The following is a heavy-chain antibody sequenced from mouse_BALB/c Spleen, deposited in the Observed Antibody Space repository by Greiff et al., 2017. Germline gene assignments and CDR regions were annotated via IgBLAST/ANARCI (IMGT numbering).Heavy chain of an antibody. Sequence: EVHLVESGPGLVKPSQSLSLTCTVTGYSITSDYAWNWIRQFPGNKLEWMGYISYSGSTSYNPSLKSRISITRDTSKNQFFLQLNSVTTEDTATYYCATGSNYYYAMDYWGQGTSVTVSS. V-gene: IGHV3-2*02. CDR3: ATGSNYYYAMDY. CDR1: GYSITSDYA. J-gene: IGHJ4*01. D-gene: IGHD1-1*01. CDR2: ISYSGST.